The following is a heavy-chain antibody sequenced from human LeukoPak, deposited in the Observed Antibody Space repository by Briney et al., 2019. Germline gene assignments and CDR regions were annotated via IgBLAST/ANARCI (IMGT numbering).Heavy chain of an antibody. V-gene: IGHV1-24*01. CDR2: FDPEDGET. Sequence: ASAKVSCKVSGYTLTELSMHWVRQAPGKGLEWMGGFDPEDGETIYAQKFQGRVTMTEDTSTDTAYMELSSLRSEDTAVYYCATAELRYFDWLLYHWGQGTLVTVSS. CDR3: ATAELRYFDWLLYH. D-gene: IGHD3-9*01. CDR1: GYTLTELS. J-gene: IGHJ4*02.